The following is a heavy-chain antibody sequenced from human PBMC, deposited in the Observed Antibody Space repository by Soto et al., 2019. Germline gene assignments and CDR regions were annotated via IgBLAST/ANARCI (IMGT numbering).Heavy chain of an antibody. J-gene: IGHJ4*02. CDR1: GGSISSSSYY. CDR3: ARHVVGALFDD. Sequence: QLQLQESGPGLVKPSETLSLTCTVSGGSISSSSYYWGWIRQPPGKGLEWIGSIYYSGSTYYNPSPTRRVTISVNTSSNQSSLKLSSVAAADTAVYYCARHVVGALFDDWGQGTLVTVSS. V-gene: IGHV4-39*01. CDR2: IYYSGST. D-gene: IGHD1-26*01.